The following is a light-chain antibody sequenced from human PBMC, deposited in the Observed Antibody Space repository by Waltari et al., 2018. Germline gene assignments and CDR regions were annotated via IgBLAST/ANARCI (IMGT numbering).Light chain of an antibody. CDR3: CSNAGTSTHVV. J-gene: IGLJ2*01. CDR2: DVS. CDR1: SSAVGYYNF. V-gene: IGLV2-23*02. Sequence: QSALTQPASVSGSPGQSITISCTGTSSAVGYYNFVSWYQQHPGQAPKLLIYDVSKRPSGVSNRFSGSKSGNTASLTISGLQADDEADYYCCSNAGTSTHVVFGGGTKLTVL.